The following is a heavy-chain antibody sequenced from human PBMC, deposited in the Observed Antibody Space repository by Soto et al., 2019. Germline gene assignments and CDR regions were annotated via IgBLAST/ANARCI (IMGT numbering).Heavy chain of an antibody. V-gene: IGHV1-69*12. CDR2: IIPIFGTA. D-gene: IGHD6-13*01. Sequence: QVQLVQSGAEVKKPGSSVKVSCKASGGTFSSYAISWVRQAPGQGLEWMGGIIPIFGTADYAQKFQDRVTITADESTSTAYMELSSLRSEDTAVYYCASLIAAAGPPHSPRYYYGMDVWGQGTTVTVSS. J-gene: IGHJ6*02. CDR1: GGTFSSYA. CDR3: ASLIAAAGPPHSPRYYYGMDV.